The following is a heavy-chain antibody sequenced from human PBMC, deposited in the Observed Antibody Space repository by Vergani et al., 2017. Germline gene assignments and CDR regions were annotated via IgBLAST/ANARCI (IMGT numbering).Heavy chain of an antibody. D-gene: IGHD1-14*01. V-gene: IGHV3-33*01. CDR3: ARDLRLLYNRVDP. Sequence: QVQLVESGGGVVQPGRSLRLFCAASGFTFNQYGMHWVRQAPGKGLEWVAVTWYDGNNKQYADSVKGRFTISRDNSKSTMYLQMNSLRDEDTGVYYCARDLRLLYNRVDPWGQGTLGTVSS. CDR1: GFTFNQYG. CDR2: TWYDGNNK. J-gene: IGHJ5*02.